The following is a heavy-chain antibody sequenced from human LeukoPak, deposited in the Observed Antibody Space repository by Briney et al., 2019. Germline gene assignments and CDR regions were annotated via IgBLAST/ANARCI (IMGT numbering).Heavy chain of an antibody. J-gene: IGHJ4*02. CDR3: ARDNPPDY. CDR2: IKQDGSEK. CDR1: GLSFINYA. Sequence: GGSLRLSCVASGLSFINYAMTWVRRAPGKGLEWVANIKQDGSEKSYVESVRGRFTISRDNAKNSLYLQLNSLRAEDTALYYCARDNPPDYWGQGTLVTVSS. V-gene: IGHV3-7*03.